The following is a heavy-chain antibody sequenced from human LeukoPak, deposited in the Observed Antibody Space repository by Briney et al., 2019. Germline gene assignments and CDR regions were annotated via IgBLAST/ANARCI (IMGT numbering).Heavy chain of an antibody. J-gene: IGHJ4*02. CDR3: ATANALYCSSTSCLFAY. CDR2: INPNSGGT. CDR1: GYTFTHYY. Sequence: ASVKVSCKASGYTFTHYYIHWVRQAPGQGLEWMAWINPNSGGTYYAQNFHDRITLTRDTSISTAYMELSRLRSDDTAIYYCATANALYCSSTSCLFAYWGQGTLVTVSS. D-gene: IGHD2-2*01. V-gene: IGHV1-2*02.